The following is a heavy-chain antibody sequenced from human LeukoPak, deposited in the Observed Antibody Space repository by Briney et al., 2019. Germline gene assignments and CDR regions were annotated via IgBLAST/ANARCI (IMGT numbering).Heavy chain of an antibody. D-gene: IGHD3-22*01. V-gene: IGHV4-61*02. CDR1: GYSISSGYY. CDR2: IYTSGST. J-gene: IGHJ4*02. Sequence: SETLSLTCAVSGYSISSGYYWSWIRQPAGKGLEWIGRIYTSGSTNYNPSLKSRVTISVDTSKNQFSLKLSSVTAADTAVYYCARGYYYDSSGYYYAPFDYWGQGTLVTVSS. CDR3: ARGYYYDSSGYYYAPFDY.